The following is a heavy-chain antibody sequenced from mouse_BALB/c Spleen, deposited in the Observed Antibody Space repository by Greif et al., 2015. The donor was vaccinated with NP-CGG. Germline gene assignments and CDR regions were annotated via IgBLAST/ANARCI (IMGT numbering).Heavy chain of an antibody. V-gene: IGHV14-3*02. D-gene: IGHD2-4*01. CDR3: ASGGITTSYFDY. J-gene: IGHJ2*01. CDR2: IDPANGNT. Sequence: VQLKQSGAELVKPGASVKLSCTASGFNIKDTYMHWVKQRPEQGLEWIGRIDPANGNTKYDPKFQGKATITADTSSNTAYLQLSSLTSEDTAVYYCASGGITTSYFDYWGQGTTLTVSS. CDR1: GFNIKDTY.